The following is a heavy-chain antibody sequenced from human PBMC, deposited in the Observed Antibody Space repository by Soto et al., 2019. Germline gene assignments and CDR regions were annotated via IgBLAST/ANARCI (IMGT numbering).Heavy chain of an antibody. CDR3: SKAAGELSSRSFDY. Sequence: EVQLVESGGGLVKPGGSLRLSCAASGVTFSSYSMNWVRQAPGKGLEWVSSISSSSSYIYYADSVKGRFTISRDNAKNSLYLPMNSLRAEDTALYYCSKAAGELSSRSFDYWGQGTLITVSS. D-gene: IGHD3-16*02. CDR2: ISSSSSYI. CDR1: GVTFSSYS. V-gene: IGHV3-21*01. J-gene: IGHJ4*02.